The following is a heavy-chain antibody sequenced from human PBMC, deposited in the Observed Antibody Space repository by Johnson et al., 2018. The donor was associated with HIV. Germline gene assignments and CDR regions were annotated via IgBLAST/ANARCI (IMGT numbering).Heavy chain of an antibody. Sequence: VQLVESGGGLVQPGGSLRLSCAASGFTVSSNYMSWVRQAPGKGLEWVSVIYSGGSTYYADSVKGRFTISRDNSKNTLYLQMNSLRAEDTAVYYCARVYYDSESYGRRGAFDVWGQGTMVTVSS. CDR3: ARVYYDSESYGRRGAFDV. CDR1: GFTVSSNY. D-gene: IGHD3-22*01. J-gene: IGHJ3*01. CDR2: IYSGGST. V-gene: IGHV3-53*01.